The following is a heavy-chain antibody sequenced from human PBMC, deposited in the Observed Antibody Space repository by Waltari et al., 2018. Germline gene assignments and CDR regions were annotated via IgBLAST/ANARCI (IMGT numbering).Heavy chain of an antibody. V-gene: IGHV4-39*01. CDR3: ARAEAFDILTGYSPFDY. D-gene: IGHD3-9*01. J-gene: IGHJ4*02. Sequence: QLQLQESGPGLVKPSETLSLTCTVSGGSISSSSYYWGWIRQPPGKGLEWIGSIYYSGITYYNPSLKSRVTISVDTSKNQFSLKLSSVTAADTAVYYCARAEAFDILTGYSPFDYWGQGTLVTVSS. CDR2: IYYSGIT. CDR1: GGSISSSSYY.